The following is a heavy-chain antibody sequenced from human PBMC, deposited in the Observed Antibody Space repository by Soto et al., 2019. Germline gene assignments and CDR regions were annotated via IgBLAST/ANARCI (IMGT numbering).Heavy chain of an antibody. D-gene: IGHD1-26*01. CDR3: ATGATVAD. Sequence: QVQLVQSGAEVRKPGASVKVSCKTSGYTFSSYNVHWVRQAPGQGLEWLGIIKPSGGQTRAAQKFQGRITMTRDTSTSTVYLELTRLRSEDTAVYYCATGATVADWGPGTLVIVSS. CDR1: GYTFSSYN. V-gene: IGHV1-46*01. CDR2: IKPSGGQT. J-gene: IGHJ4*02.